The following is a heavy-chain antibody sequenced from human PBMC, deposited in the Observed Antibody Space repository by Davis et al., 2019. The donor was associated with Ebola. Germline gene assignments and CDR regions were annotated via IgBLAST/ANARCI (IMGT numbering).Heavy chain of an antibody. D-gene: IGHD6-6*01. Sequence: SETLSLTCTVSGGSISSYYWSWIRQPPGKGLEWIGYIYYSGNTNYNPSLKSRVTISVDTSKNQFSPKLSSVTAADTAVYYCARHSSSSRGWFDPWGQGTLVTVSS. J-gene: IGHJ5*02. V-gene: IGHV4-59*08. CDR2: IYYSGNT. CDR3: ARHSSSSRGWFDP. CDR1: GGSISSYY.